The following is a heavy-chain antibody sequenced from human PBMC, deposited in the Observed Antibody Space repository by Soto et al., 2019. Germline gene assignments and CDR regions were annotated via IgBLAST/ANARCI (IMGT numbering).Heavy chain of an antibody. CDR1: GFTFSSYG. CDR3: EQDKRTYMVRGVPVDY. D-gene: IGHD3-10*01. Sequence: GGSLRLSCAASGFTFSSYGMHWVRQAPGKGLEWVAVISYDGSNKYYADSVKGRFTISRDNSKNTLYLQMNSLRAEDTAVYYCEQDKRTYMVRGVPVDYWGQGTLVTVSS. V-gene: IGHV3-30*18. CDR2: ISYDGSNK. J-gene: IGHJ4*02.